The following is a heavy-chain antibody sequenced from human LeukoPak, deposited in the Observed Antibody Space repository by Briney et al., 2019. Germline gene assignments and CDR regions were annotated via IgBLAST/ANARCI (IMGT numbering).Heavy chain of an antibody. CDR3: ARVTGATFDY. J-gene: IGHJ4*02. CDR1: GGSITSYY. Sequence: PSETLSLTCAVSGGSITSYYWSWIRQPPGKGLEWIGYIFYTGSTSYTPSLKSRVTMSVDTSKSQFSLKLSSVTAADTAVYYCARVTGATFDYWGQGTLVTVSS. CDR2: IFYTGST. D-gene: IGHD1-7*01. V-gene: IGHV4-59*01.